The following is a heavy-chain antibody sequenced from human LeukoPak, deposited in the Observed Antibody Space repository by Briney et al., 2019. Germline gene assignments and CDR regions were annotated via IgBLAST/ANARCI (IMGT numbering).Heavy chain of an antibody. Sequence: GGSLRLSCAASGFTFSTYAMSWVRQAPGKGLEWVSAIGGSGGSTYYADSVKGRFTISRDNSKNTLYLQMNSLRVEDTAVYYCAKGRSWDIAAAGTTDYWGQGTLVTVSS. CDR3: AKGRSWDIAAAGTTDY. D-gene: IGHD6-13*01. V-gene: IGHV3-23*01. CDR2: IGGSGGST. J-gene: IGHJ4*02. CDR1: GFTFSTYA.